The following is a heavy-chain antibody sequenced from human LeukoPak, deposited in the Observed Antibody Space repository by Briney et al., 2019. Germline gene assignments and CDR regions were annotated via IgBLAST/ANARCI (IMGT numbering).Heavy chain of an antibody. J-gene: IGHJ3*02. V-gene: IGHV3-11*04. CDR1: GFTFSDYY. CDR3: AASGTNGAFDI. Sequence: KPGGSLRLSCAASGFTFSDYYMGWIRQAPGRGLEWVSHISSSGSTKYYADSVKGRFTISRDNAKNSLYLQMNSLRAEDTAVYYCAASGTNGAFDIWGQGTMVTVSS. CDR2: ISSSGSTK. D-gene: IGHD2-8*01.